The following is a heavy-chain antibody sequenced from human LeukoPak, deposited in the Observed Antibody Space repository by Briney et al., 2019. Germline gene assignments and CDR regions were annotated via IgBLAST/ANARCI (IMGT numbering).Heavy chain of an antibody. D-gene: IGHD2-2*01. Sequence: HSGGSLRLSCAASGFTFSSYAMSWVRQAPGKGLEWVSAISGSGGSTYYADSVKGRFTISRDNSKNTLYLQMNSLRAEDTAVYYCAKDWYQLPRNWFDPWGQGTLVTVSS. V-gene: IGHV3-23*01. J-gene: IGHJ5*02. CDR3: AKDWYQLPRNWFDP. CDR2: ISGSGGST. CDR1: GFTFSSYA.